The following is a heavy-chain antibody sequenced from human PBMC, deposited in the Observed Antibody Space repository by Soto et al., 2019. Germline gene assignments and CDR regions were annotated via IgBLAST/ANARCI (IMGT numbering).Heavy chain of an antibody. CDR3: AREEVRVYYYYGMDV. Sequence: EVQLVESGGGLIQPGGSLRLSCAASGFTVSSNYMSWVRQAPGKGLEWVSVIYSGGSTYYADSVKGRFTISRDNSKNTLYLQMNSLRAEDTAVYYCAREEVRVYYYYGMDVWGQGPTVTVSS. D-gene: IGHD3-10*01. CDR1: GFTVSSNY. V-gene: IGHV3-53*01. CDR2: IYSGGST. J-gene: IGHJ6*02.